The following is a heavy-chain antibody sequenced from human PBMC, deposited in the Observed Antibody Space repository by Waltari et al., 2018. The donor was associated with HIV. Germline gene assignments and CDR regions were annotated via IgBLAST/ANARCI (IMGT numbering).Heavy chain of an antibody. CDR2: ISYDGSNK. V-gene: IGHV3-30*04. D-gene: IGHD2-2*01. CDR1: GFTFSSYA. Sequence: QVQLVESGGGVVQPGRSLRLSCAASGFTFSSYAMHWVRQAPGKGLEWVAVISYDGSNKYYADSVKGRFTISRDNSKNTLYLQMNSLRAEDTAVYYCARGPGRYCSSTSCTEDYWGQGTLVTVSS. J-gene: IGHJ4*02. CDR3: ARGPGRYCSSTSCTEDY.